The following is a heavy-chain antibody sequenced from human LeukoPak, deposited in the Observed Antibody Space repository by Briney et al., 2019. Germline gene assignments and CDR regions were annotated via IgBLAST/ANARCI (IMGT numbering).Heavy chain of an antibody. Sequence: GGSLRLSCAASGFTVSGNYMSWVRQAPGKGLEWVSTISAGGGDTDYADSVKSRFTISRDNSKNTLHLQMNSLRAEDTAVYYCAKGNQRAYDAFDIWGQGTMVTVSS. CDR1: GFTVSGNY. V-gene: IGHV3-23*01. CDR3: AKGNQRAYDAFDI. D-gene: IGHD1-14*01. J-gene: IGHJ3*02. CDR2: ISAGGGDT.